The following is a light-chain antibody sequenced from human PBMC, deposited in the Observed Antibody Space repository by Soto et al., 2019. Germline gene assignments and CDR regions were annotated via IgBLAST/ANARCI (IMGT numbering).Light chain of an antibody. CDR2: DAS. CDR3: QRRRISPPGT. Sequence: EIVFTQSPATLSLSPGERAALSCRASQSVSTYLAWYQQKPGQAPTLLIYDASNGATGIPARFSGSGSGTDFTLTISSLEPEDFAVYYCQRRRISPPGTFGLGTKG. V-gene: IGKV3-11*01. CDR1: QSVSTY. J-gene: IGKJ1*01.